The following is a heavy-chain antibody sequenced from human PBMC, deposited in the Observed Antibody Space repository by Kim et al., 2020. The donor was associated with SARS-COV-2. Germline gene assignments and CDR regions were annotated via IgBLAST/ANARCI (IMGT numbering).Heavy chain of an antibody. Sequence: YAESVRGRIRISSDNAKNTLFLQINSVRVEGTAVYYCAKVDYWGQGTLVTVSS. V-gene: IGHV3-53*01. J-gene: IGHJ4*02. CDR3: AKVDY.